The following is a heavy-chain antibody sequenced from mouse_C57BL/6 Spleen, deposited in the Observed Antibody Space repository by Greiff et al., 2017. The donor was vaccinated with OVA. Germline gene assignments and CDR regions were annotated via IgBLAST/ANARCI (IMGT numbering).Heavy chain of an antibody. Sequence: EVQLQQSGPELVKPGASVKISCTASGYTFTDYYMNWVKQSHGKSLEWIGDINPNNGGTSYNQKFKGKATLTVDKSSSTAYLELRSLTSEDSAVYYCASNLDYWGKGTTLTVSS. J-gene: IGHJ2*01. CDR1: GYTFTDYY. CDR3: ASNLDY. V-gene: IGHV1-26*01. CDR2: INPNNGGT.